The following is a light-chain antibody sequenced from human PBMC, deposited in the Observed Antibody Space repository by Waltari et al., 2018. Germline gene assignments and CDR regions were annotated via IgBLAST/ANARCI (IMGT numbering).Light chain of an antibody. CDR1: SSDVGVYDF. Sequence: QSALTQPRSVSGSPGQSVTISCSGTSSDVGVYDFISSYQHHPGKAPKLIIYDVPKRPSGFPDRFSGSKSGSTASLTISGLQAEDEADYYCCSYAGTYFWVFGGGTKLTVL. V-gene: IGLV2-11*01. J-gene: IGLJ3*02. CDR3: CSYAGTYFWV. CDR2: DVP.